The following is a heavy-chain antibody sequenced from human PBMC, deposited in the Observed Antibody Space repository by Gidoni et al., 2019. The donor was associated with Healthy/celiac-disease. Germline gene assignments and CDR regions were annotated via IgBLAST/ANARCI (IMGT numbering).Heavy chain of an antibody. CDR2: IYGTA. D-gene: IGHD1-26*01. V-gene: IGHV1-69*06. CDR3: ARDRGGSQSFDY. J-gene: IGHJ4*02. Sequence: IYGTANYAQKFQGRVTITADKSTSTAYMELSSLRSEDTAVYYCARDRGGSQSFDYWGQGTLVTVSS.